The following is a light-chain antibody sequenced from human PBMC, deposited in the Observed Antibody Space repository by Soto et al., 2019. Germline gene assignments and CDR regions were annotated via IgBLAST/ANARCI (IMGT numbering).Light chain of an antibody. CDR3: SSYTSSTNYV. CDR2: DVS. CDR1: SGDVGGYNF. Sequence: QSVLTQPRSVSGSPGQSVTISCTGTSGDVGGYNFVSWYQQHPGKAPTLMIFDVSQRPSGVPDRFSGSKSGNTASLTISGLQADDEADYYCSSYTSSTNYVFGTGTKVTVL. J-gene: IGLJ1*01. V-gene: IGLV2-11*01.